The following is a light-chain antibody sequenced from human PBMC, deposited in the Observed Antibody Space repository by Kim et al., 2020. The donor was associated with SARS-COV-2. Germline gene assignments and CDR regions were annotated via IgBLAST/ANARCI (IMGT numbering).Light chain of an antibody. CDR1: QSVRSSY. CDR2: GAS. J-gene: IGKJ1*01. Sequence: SRGERAALSCRDSQSVRSSYLAWYQQKPGQAPRHLICGASTRATGIPDRFSGSGSGRDFTHTMNRLGPEDFAIYYCQQYGSSLWTFGQGTKVDIK. V-gene: IGKV3-20*01. CDR3: QQYGSSLWT.